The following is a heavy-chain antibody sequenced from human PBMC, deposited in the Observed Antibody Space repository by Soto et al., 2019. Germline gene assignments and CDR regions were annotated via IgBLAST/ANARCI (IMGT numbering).Heavy chain of an antibody. Sequence: QLQLVQSGAEVKKPGASVKVSCRASGYTFTSYDINWVRQATGQGLERMGWMNPNSGNTGYSQKFQGRITMTRNPSISIAYIQLRNLRSEATGVYYCARNGLLLIWVFDYLGQGALVTVAS. CDR3: ARNGLLLIWVFDY. V-gene: IGHV1-8*01. J-gene: IGHJ4*02. D-gene: IGHD1-26*01. CDR2: MNPNSGNT. CDR1: GYTFTSYD.